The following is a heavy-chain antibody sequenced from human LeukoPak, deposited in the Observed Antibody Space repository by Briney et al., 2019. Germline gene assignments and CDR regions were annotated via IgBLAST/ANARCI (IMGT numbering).Heavy chain of an antibody. CDR2: IYPGDSDT. CDR1: GYIFSNWW. V-gene: IGHV5-51*01. CDR3: VRFSDY. Sequence: GESLQISCKASGYIFSNWWIGWVRQLPGKGLEWMGIIYPGDSDTTYSPSFQGQVTISADKSITTAYLQWGSLKASDTAMYYCVRFSDYWGQGTLVTVSS. J-gene: IGHJ4*02.